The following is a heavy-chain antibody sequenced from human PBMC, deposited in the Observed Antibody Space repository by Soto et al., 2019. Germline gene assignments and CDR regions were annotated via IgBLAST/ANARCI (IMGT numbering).Heavy chain of an antibody. CDR3: ARVAIACSSTTCYNHYYYAMDV. CDR1: GGSVDRADYY. J-gene: IGHJ6*02. Sequence: TLSLTGTVSGGSVDRADYYWTWIRQPPGKGLEWISYVSSYRGATYYNPSLKSRLTISLGTPMNQFSLKLTSVTAADTAVYYCARVAIACSSTTCYNHYYYAMDVWGQGTTVTVSS. V-gene: IGHV4-30-4*01. D-gene: IGHD2-2*02. CDR2: VSSYRGAT.